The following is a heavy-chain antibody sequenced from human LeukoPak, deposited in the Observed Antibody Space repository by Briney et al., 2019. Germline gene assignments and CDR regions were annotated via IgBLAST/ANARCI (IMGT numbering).Heavy chain of an antibody. D-gene: IGHD6-13*01. CDR1: GYTFTGYY. J-gene: IGHJ4*02. Sequence: GASVKVSCKASGYTFTGYYMHWVRQAPGQGLEWMGWINPNSGGTNYAQKFQGRVTMTRDTSISTAYMELSRLRSDDTAVYYCATSTVSSSWYVGYWGQGTLVTVSS. CDR3: ATSTVSSSWYVGY. V-gene: IGHV1-2*02. CDR2: INPNSGGT.